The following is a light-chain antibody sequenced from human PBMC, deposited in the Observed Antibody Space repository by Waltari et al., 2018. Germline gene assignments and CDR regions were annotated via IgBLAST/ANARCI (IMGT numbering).Light chain of an antibody. J-gene: IGKJ5*01. Sequence: EIVMTQSPLSLPVTPGEPASISCRSSQSLLDNNGYNYLDWYLQKPGQSPQILIYLGSNRASGVPDRFSGSGSGTDVTLKISRVEAEDAGVYYCTEALQSVTFGQGTRLEIK. V-gene: IGKV2-28*01. CDR2: LGS. CDR3: TEALQSVT. CDR1: QSLLDNNGYNY.